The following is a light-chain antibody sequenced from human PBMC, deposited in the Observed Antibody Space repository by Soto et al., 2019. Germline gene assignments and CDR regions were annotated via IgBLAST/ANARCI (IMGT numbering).Light chain of an antibody. CDR3: QQTYSSPLT. CDR1: QSVANY. CDR2: AAY. V-gene: IGKV1-39*01. J-gene: IGKJ4*01. Sequence: DIQMTQSPSSLSASVGDRVTITCRASQSVANYLNWYQQKQGKAPNLLIFAAYILQTGVPSRFTGGGSGTDFTLTISSLQPADYATYFCQQTYSSPLTFGGGTKVEIK.